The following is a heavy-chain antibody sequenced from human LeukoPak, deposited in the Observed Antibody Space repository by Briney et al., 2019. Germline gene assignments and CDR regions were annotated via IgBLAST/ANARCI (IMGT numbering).Heavy chain of an antibody. D-gene: IGHD3-10*01. J-gene: IGHJ4*02. CDR1: GFTFGDYA. V-gene: IGHV3-49*03. Sequence: PGRSLRLPCTASGFTFGDYAMSWFRQAPGKGLGWVGFIRSKAYGGTTEYAASVKGTFTISRDDSKSIAYLQMNSLKTEDTAVYYCTRDWGPLWFGELLSFDYWGQGTLVTVSS. CDR3: TRDWGPLWFGELLSFDY. CDR2: IRSKAYGGTT.